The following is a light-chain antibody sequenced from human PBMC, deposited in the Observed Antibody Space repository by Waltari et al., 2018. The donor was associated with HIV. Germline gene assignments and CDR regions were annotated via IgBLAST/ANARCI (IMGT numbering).Light chain of an antibody. CDR3: QQYYNYPRT. CDR2: GAS. J-gene: IGKJ1*01. Sequence: AIRMTQSPSSFSASTGDRVTITCRASQDISGFFAWYQQKPGKAPNLLISGASTLQSGVPSRFNGSGSGTDFTLTISCLQSEDFATYYCQQYYNYPRTFVQGTRVEIK. CDR1: QDISGF. V-gene: IGKV1-8*01.